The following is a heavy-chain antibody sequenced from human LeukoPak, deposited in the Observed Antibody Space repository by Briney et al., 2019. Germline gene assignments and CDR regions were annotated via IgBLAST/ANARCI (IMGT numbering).Heavy chain of an antibody. V-gene: IGHV4-38-2*02. D-gene: IGHD6-13*01. CDR2: IYNSGST. J-gene: IGHJ6*03. Sequence: SETLSLTCTVSGYSISSGYYWGWIRQPPGKGLEWIGSIYNSGSTYYNPSLKSRVTMSVDTSKNQFSLKLSSVTAADTAAYYCARFTGVAAGTYYYHYIDVWGKGTTVTVSS. CDR1: GYSISSGYY. CDR3: ARFTGVAAGTYYYHYIDV.